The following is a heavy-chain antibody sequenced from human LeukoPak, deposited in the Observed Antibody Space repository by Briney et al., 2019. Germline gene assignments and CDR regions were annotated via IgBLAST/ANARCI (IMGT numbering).Heavy chain of an antibody. CDR3: ARVRGLGYDRGYYYMDV. D-gene: IGHD3-22*01. Sequence: GGSLRLSCADSGFTFSFYSMNWVRQAPGKGLEWVSYISSSSSTIYYADSVKGRFTISRDNAKNSLYLQMNSLRAEDTAVYYCARVRGLGYDRGYYYMDVWGKGTTVTVSS. CDR1: GFTFSFYS. V-gene: IGHV3-48*01. J-gene: IGHJ6*03. CDR2: ISSSSSTI.